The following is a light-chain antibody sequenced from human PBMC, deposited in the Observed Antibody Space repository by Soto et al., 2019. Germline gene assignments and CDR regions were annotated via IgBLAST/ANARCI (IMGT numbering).Light chain of an antibody. CDR2: AVS. J-gene: IGLJ2*01. Sequence: QSALTQPPSASGSPGQSVTISCTGTSSDVGGYNYVSWYQQHPGKAPKLMIYAVSKRPSGVPDRFSGSKSGNTASLTVSGLQAEDEADYYCSSYAGSTLFGGGTKLTVL. V-gene: IGLV2-8*01. CDR1: SSDVGGYNY. CDR3: SSYAGSTL.